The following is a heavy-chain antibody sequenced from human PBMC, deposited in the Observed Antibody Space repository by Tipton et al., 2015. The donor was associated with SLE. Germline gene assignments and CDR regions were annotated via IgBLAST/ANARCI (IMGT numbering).Heavy chain of an antibody. CDR3: ARGKGSWYYFDY. CDR2: IYYSGST. CDR1: GGSISSGDYY. D-gene: IGHD6-13*01. Sequence: TLSLTCTVSGGSISSGDYYWSWIRQPPGKGLEWIGYIYYSGSTYYNPSLKSRVTISVDTSKNQFSLKLSSVTAADTAVYYCARGKGSWYYFDYWGQGTLVTVSS. J-gene: IGHJ4*02. V-gene: IGHV4-30-4*01.